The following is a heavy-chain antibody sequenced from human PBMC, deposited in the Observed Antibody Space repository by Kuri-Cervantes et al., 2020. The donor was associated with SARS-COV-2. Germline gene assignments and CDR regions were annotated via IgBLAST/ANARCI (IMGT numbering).Heavy chain of an antibody. CDR3: ARRHEIVPDY. D-gene: IGHD2/OR15-2a*01. CDR1: GYSISSGYY. Sequence: SETLSLTCNVSGYSISSGYYWGWIRQPPGKGLEWIGGIYHSGTTYYNPSLKSRVTISVDTSKNQFSLKLSSVTAADTAVYYCARRHEIVPDYWGQGTLVTVSS. J-gene: IGHJ4*02. CDR2: IYHSGTT. V-gene: IGHV4-38-2*02.